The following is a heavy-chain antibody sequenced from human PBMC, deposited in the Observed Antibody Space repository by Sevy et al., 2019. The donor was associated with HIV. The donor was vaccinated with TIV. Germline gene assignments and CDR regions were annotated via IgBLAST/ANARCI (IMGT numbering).Heavy chain of an antibody. Sequence: GGSLRLSCAASGFTFSSNWMTWVRQAPGKGLEWVANVKQDMSEKYYADSVKGRFTISRDNAKNLLFLQMNSLRDEDTTVYYCARAKQVTMLVVIGGLYFDLWGQGTLVTVSS. V-gene: IGHV3-7*01. CDR1: GFTFSSNW. J-gene: IGHJ4*02. D-gene: IGHD3-3*01. CDR2: VKQDMSEK. CDR3: ARAKQVTMLVVIGGLYFDL.